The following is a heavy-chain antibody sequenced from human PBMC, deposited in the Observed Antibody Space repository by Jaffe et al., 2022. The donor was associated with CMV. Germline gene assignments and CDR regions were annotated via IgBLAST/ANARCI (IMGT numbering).Heavy chain of an antibody. CDR2: IWYDGSNK. J-gene: IGHJ6*03. V-gene: IGHV3-33*08. Sequence: QVQLVESGGGVVQPGRSLRLSCAASGFTFSSYGMHWVRQAPGKGLEWVAVIWYDGSNKYYADSVKGRFTISRDNSKNTLYLQMNSLRAEDTAVYYCAREPQWFGEIKYYYMDVWGKGTTVTVSS. CDR3: AREPQWFGEIKYYYMDV. CDR1: GFTFSSYG. D-gene: IGHD3-10*01.